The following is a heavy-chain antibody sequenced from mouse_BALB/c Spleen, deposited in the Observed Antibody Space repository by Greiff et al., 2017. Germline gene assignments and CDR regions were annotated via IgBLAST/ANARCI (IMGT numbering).Heavy chain of an antibody. CDR1: GFNIKDYY. D-gene: IGHD2-4*01. V-gene: IGHV14-1*02. Sequence: VHVKQSGAELVRPGALVKLSCKASGFNIKDYYMHWVKQRPEQGLEWIGWIDPENGNTIYDPKFQGKASITADTSSNTAYLQLSSLTSEDTAVYYCARETMITTAFAYWGQGTLVTVSA. J-gene: IGHJ3*01. CDR2: IDPENGNT. CDR3: ARETMITTAFAY.